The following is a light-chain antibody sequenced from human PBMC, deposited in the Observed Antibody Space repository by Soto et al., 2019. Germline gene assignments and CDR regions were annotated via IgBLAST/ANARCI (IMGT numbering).Light chain of an antibody. V-gene: IGKV3-20*01. CDR2: AAS. J-gene: IGKJ3*01. Sequence: EIVLTQSPDTLSLSPGERATLFCRASQTLSINSLAWYQQKPGQAPRLLIYAASTRDTGIPDRFNGSGSGTDFALTINRLEPEDFAVYYCQQHDGAPLTFGPGTKVDVK. CDR3: QQHDGAPLT. CDR1: QTLSINS.